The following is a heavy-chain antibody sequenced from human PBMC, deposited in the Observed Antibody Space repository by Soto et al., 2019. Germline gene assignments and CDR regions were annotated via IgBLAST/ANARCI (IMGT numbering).Heavy chain of an antibody. CDR2: ISGSGGST. Sequence: GGSLRLSCAASGFTFSSYAMSWVRQAPGKGLEWVSAISGSGGSTYYADSVKGRFTISRDNSKNTLYLQMNGLRAEDTAVYYCAKDPAHCGSSPFWTQNYYGMDVWGQGTTVTVSS. V-gene: IGHV3-23*01. J-gene: IGHJ6*02. CDR1: GFTFSSYA. D-gene: IGHD6-13*01. CDR3: AKDPAHCGSSPFWTQNYYGMDV.